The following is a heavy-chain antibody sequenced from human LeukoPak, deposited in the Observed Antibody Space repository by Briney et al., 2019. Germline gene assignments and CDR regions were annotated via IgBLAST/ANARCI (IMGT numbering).Heavy chain of an antibody. CDR1: GFTFNIYA. CDR2: ISSGSSYI. D-gene: IGHD6-13*01. V-gene: IGHV3-21*01. J-gene: IGHJ4*02. CDR3: ARDRSEGIAAAGSVDW. Sequence: GGSLRLSCAASGFTFNIYAMNWVRQAPGKGLEWVSSISSGSSYIYYADSLKGRFIISRDNAKNSLFLQMNSLRAEDTAVYYCARDRSEGIAAAGSVDWWGQGTLVTVSS.